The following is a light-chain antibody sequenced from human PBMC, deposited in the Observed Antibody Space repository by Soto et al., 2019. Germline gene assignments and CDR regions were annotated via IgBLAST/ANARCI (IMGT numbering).Light chain of an antibody. Sequence: DIQMTQSPSTLSASVGDRVTITCRASQYISPWLAWYQQKPGQAPKLLIQKASNLESGVPSRFSGSGSGTEFTLTISSLQPDDFATYYCQHYNIGTFFGQGTKLEIK. J-gene: IGKJ2*01. CDR3: QHYNIGTF. CDR2: KAS. V-gene: IGKV1-5*03. CDR1: QYISPW.